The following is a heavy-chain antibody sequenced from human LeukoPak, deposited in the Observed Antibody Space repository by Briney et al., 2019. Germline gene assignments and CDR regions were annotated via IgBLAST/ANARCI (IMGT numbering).Heavy chain of an antibody. CDR2: INPNSGGT. V-gene: IGHV1-2*02. CDR3: ARDRANYYFDY. Sequence: ASVKVSCKASGYTFTGYYMHWVRQASGQGLEWMGWINPNSGGTNYAQKFQGRVTMTRDTSISTAYMELSRLRSDDAAVYYCARDRANYYFDYWGQGTLVTVSS. J-gene: IGHJ4*02. CDR1: GYTFTGYY.